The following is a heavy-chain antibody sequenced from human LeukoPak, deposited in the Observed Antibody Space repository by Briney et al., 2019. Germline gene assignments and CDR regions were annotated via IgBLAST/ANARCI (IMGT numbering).Heavy chain of an antibody. CDR2: IYYYGGA. Sequence: SETLSLTCTVSGGSISSSSYHWGWIRQPPGKGLEWIGSIYYYGGAYYNPSLKSRVTISVDTSKNQFSLKLSSVTAADTAVYYCASRYGSSGWYGYWGQGTLVTVSS. V-gene: IGHV4-39*07. CDR3: ASRYGSSGWYGY. CDR1: GGSISSSSYH. J-gene: IGHJ4*02. D-gene: IGHD6-19*01.